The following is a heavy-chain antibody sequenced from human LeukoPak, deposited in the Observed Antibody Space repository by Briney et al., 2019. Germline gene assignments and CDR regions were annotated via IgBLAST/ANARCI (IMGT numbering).Heavy chain of an antibody. J-gene: IGHJ4*02. D-gene: IGHD4-11*01. CDR2: INQDESEE. V-gene: IGHV3-7*04. Sequence: GGSLRLSCAASGFTFSSYWMSWVRQAPGKGLEWVANINQDESEENFVDSVKGRFSISRDNAKRSLYLQMNSLRAEDTAMYYCARDRGYSTFDFWGQGTRVTVSS. CDR1: GFTFSSYW. CDR3: ARDRGYSTFDF.